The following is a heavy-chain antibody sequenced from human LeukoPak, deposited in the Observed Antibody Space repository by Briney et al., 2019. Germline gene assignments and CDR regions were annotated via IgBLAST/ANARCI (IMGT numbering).Heavy chain of an antibody. Sequence: SETLSLTCTVSGVSINNRFYWRWIRQPPGRGLEWIGYIYYSGSTDYSPSLKSRVTISLHTSKNQFSLKLNSVTAADTAVYYCVRHLSAGWPAFDLWGQGTMVTVSS. J-gene: IGHJ3*01. V-gene: IGHV4-59*08. CDR1: GVSINNRFY. CDR3: VRHLSAGWPAFDL. CDR2: IYYSGST. D-gene: IGHD2/OR15-2a*01.